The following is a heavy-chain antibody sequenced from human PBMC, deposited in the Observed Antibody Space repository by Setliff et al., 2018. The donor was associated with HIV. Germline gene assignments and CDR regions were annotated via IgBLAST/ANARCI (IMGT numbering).Heavy chain of an antibody. CDR3: ARKEVIGPRRLYYYLDL. CDR1: EVIVSNNY. J-gene: IGHJ2*01. CDR2: IYSGGST. V-gene: IGHV3-53*01. D-gene: IGHD6-6*01. Sequence: GGSLRLSCAVSEVIVSNNYMSWVRQAPRKGLEWVSVIYSGGSTDHADSVKGRLTISRDNSKNTVYLQMTSLRAEDTAVYYCARKEVIGPRRLYYYLDLWGRGTLVTVSS.